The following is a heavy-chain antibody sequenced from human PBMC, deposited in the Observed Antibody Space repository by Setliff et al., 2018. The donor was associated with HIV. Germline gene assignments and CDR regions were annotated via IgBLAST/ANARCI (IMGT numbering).Heavy chain of an antibody. CDR1: GGSISTSSYY. V-gene: IGHV4-39*01. CDR3: ARHLRWELPYYFDY. Sequence: SETLSLTCTVSGGSISTSSYYWGWIRQPPGKGLEWIGSIYYSGATYYNPSLKSRVTLSVDTPNNQFSLKLSSVTAADTAVYYCARHLRWELPYYFDYWGQGTLVTVSS. CDR2: IYYSGAT. D-gene: IGHD1-26*01. J-gene: IGHJ4*02.